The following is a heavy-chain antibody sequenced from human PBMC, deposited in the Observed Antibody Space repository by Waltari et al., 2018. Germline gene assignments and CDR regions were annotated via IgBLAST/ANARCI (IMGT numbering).Heavy chain of an antibody. D-gene: IGHD3-22*01. CDR1: GFPFSSDA. V-gene: IGHV3-23*04. Sequence: EVQLVESGGGLVQPGGSLRLSCAASGFPFSSDAMSGVRQAPGKGLEWVSAISGRGGSTYYADSVKGRFTISRDNSKNTLYLQMNSLRAEDTAVYYCAKNYYYDSSGPFDYWGQGTLVTVSS. CDR2: ISGRGGST. J-gene: IGHJ4*02. CDR3: AKNYYYDSSGPFDY.